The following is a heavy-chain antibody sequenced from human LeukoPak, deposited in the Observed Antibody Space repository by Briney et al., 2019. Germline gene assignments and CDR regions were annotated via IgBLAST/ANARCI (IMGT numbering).Heavy chain of an antibody. CDR3: PTLCSGGSCD. V-gene: IGHV3-15*01. J-gene: IGHJ4*02. CDR1: GFTFRNSW. Sequence: GGSLRLSCAASGFTFRNSWMRWVRHAPGKGLEWVGRIKIKTDGGTTDYAAPVKSRCTISRDASKKTLYLQMNRLKNEDTAVYSCPTLCSGGSCDWGQGTLVTVSS. D-gene: IGHD2-15*01. CDR2: IKIKTDGGTT.